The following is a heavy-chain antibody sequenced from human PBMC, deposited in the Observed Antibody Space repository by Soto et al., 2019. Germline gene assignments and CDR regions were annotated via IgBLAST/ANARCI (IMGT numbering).Heavy chain of an antibody. V-gene: IGHV3-74*01. CDR1: GFTFSSHW. CDR2: INGDGTST. D-gene: IGHD6-13*01. Sequence: EVQLVESGGGLVQPGGSLRLSCAASGFTFSSHWMHWVRQAPGKGPVWVSRINGDGTSTSYADSVKGRFTISRDNAKNTLYLHMNSLRAEDTAVYYCAREIIAVSGTIRWFDPWGQGTLVTVSS. J-gene: IGHJ5*02. CDR3: AREIIAVSGTIRWFDP.